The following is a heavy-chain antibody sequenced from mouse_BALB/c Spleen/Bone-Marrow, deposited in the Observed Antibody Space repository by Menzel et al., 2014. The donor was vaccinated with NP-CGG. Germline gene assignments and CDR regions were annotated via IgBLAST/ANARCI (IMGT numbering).Heavy chain of an antibody. J-gene: IGHJ3*01. CDR2: INPDSSTI. Sequence: EVKLVESGGGLVQPGGSLKLSCAASGFDFSRYWMSWVRQAPGKGLEWIGEINPDSSTINYTPSLKCKFIISRDNAKNTLYPQMSKVRSEDTALYYCARLSYYGRFAYWGQGTLVTVSA. CDR3: ARLSYYGRFAY. V-gene: IGHV4-1*02. CDR1: GFDFSRYW. D-gene: IGHD1-1*01.